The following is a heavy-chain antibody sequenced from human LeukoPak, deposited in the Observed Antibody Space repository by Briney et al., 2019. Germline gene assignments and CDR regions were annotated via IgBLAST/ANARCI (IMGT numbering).Heavy chain of an antibody. CDR3: ARGPPYYYDSSGYHLYMDV. J-gene: IGHJ6*03. V-gene: IGHV1-8*01. D-gene: IGHD3-22*01. CDR2: MNPNRGNT. CDR1: GYTFTSYD. Sequence: ASVKVSCKASGYTFTSYDINWVRQATGQGREWMGWMNPNRGNTGYAQKFQGRVTMTRNTSISTAYMELSSLRSEDTAVYYCARGPPYYYDSSGYHLYMDVWGKGTAVTVSS.